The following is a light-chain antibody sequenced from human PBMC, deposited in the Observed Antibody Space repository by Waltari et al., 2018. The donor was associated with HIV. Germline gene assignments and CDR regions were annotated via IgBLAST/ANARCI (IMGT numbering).Light chain of an antibody. J-gene: IGLJ2*01. Sequence: QLVLTQSPSASASLGASVKLPCTLSTGYTGYAIAWHQHQPQTGPRFLMKVKSDGTHRKGDGIPDRFSGSSSGAERYLTISSLQSEDEADYYCQTWDTYIPVIFGGGTKLTVL. CDR2: VKSDGTH. CDR1: TGYTGYA. CDR3: QTWDTYIPVI. V-gene: IGLV4-69*01.